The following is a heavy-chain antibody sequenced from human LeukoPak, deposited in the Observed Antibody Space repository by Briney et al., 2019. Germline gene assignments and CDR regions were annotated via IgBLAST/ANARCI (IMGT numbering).Heavy chain of an antibody. CDR3: ARGGIRWLQFLLFDY. CDR1: GFTFSSYE. CDR2: ISSSGSTI. Sequence: GGSLRLSCAASGFTFSSYEMNWVRQAPGEGLEWVSYISSSGSTIYYADSVKGRFTISRDNAKNSLYLQMNSLRAEDTAVYYCARGGIRWLQFLLFDYWGQGTLVTVSS. J-gene: IGHJ4*02. V-gene: IGHV3-48*03. D-gene: IGHD5-24*01.